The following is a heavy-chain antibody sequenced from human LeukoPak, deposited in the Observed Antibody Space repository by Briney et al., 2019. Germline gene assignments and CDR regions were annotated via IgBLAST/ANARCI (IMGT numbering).Heavy chain of an antibody. D-gene: IGHD5-12*01. CDR2: ILDTGGT. J-gene: IGHJ4*02. CDR3: ARLGDHSGYDYYEARYRGVDY. V-gene: IGHV4-59*08. CDR1: NGPMSSFS. Sequence: PSETLSLTCTVSNGPMSSFSWSWIRQPPGKRLEWIAYILDTGGTHSNPLLKSRVTLSEDTSTNRISLTLDSVTAADTAVYYCARLGDHSGYDYYEARYRGVDYWGQGTLVTVSS.